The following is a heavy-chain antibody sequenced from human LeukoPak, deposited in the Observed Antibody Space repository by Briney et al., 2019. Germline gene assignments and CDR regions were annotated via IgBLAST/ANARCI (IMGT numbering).Heavy chain of an antibody. D-gene: IGHD3-22*01. Sequence: SETLSLTCTVSGGSISSYYWSWIRQPPGKGRECFGYIYYSGSTNYNPPLKSGVTISVDTSKNQFSLKLSSVTAADTAVYYCARLRAHYYDSSGYYYVPYYSYYGMDVWGQGTTVTVSS. V-gene: IGHV4-59*08. CDR3: ARLRAHYYDSSGYYYVPYYSYYGMDV. CDR2: IYYSGST. J-gene: IGHJ6*02. CDR1: GGSISSYY.